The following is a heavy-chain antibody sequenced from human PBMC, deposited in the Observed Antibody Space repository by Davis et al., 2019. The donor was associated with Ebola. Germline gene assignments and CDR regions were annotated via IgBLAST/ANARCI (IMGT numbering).Heavy chain of an antibody. D-gene: IGHD4-17*01. V-gene: IGHV3-73*01. Sequence: GGSLRLSCAASGFTFSTYWMSWVRQASGKGLEWVGRIRSKANSYATAYAASVKGRFTISRDDSKNTAYLQMNSLKTEDTAVYYCTRRPVTTWNWFDPWGQGTLVTVSS. CDR3: TRRPVTTWNWFDP. J-gene: IGHJ5*02. CDR2: IRSKANSYAT. CDR1: GFTFSTYW.